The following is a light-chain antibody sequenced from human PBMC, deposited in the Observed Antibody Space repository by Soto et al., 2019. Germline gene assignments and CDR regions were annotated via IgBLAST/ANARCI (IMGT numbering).Light chain of an antibody. CDR2: KAS. CDR3: QQYNTFPCT. J-gene: IGKJ2*02. CDR1: QSISTW. V-gene: IGKV1-5*03. Sequence: DIQMTQSPSTLSASVGDRVTITCRASQSISTWLAWYQQKPGKAPNLLIYKASSLESGVPSRFSGSGSETEFTLTISSLQPDDFATYYCQQYNTFPCTFGQGTKLEIK.